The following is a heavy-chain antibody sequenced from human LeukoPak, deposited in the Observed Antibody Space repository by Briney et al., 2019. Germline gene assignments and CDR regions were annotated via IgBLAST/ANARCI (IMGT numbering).Heavy chain of an antibody. D-gene: IGHD1-26*01. V-gene: IGHV3-23*01. Sequence: PGGSLRLSCAASGFTFSSYAMSWVRQAPGKGLEWVSAISGSGGSTYYADSVKGRFTISRDNSKNTLYLQMNSLRAEDTAVYYCARRPSSGSYFFDYWGQGTLVTVSS. J-gene: IGHJ4*02. CDR1: GFTFSSYA. CDR2: ISGSGGST. CDR3: ARRPSSGSYFFDY.